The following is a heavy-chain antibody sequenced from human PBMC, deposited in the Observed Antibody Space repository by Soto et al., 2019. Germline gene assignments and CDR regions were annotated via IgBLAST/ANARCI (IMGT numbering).Heavy chain of an antibody. V-gene: IGHV3-30-3*01. Sequence: QVQLVESGGGVVQPGRSLRLSCAASGFTFSSYAMHWVRQAPGKGLEWVAVISYDGSNKYYADSVKGRFTISRDNSKNTLYLQMNSLRDEDTAVYYCARDSPPYYDFWSGYLNWFDPWGQGTLVTVSS. D-gene: IGHD3-3*01. CDR2: ISYDGSNK. J-gene: IGHJ5*02. CDR3: ARDSPPYYDFWSGYLNWFDP. CDR1: GFTFSSYA.